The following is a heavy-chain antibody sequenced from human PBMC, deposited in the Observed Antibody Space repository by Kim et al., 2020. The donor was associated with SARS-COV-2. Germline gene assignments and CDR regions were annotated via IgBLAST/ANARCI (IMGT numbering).Heavy chain of an antibody. D-gene: IGHD3-10*01. J-gene: IGHJ5*02. V-gene: IGHV4-4*07. Sequence: SLKSRVTMSVDTSKNQFSLKLSSVTAADTAVYYCAREGDFGELLDNWFDPWGQGTLVTVSS. CDR3: AREGDFGELLDNWFDP.